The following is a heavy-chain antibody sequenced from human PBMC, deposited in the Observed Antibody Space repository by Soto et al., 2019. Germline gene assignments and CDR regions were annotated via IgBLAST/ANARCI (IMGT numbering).Heavy chain of an antibody. CDR1: GFTFSSYW. J-gene: IGHJ6*02. Sequence: GGSLRLSCAASGFTFSSYWMHWVRQAPGKGLVWVSRINSDGSSTSYADSVKGRFTISRDNAKNTLYLQMNSLRAEDTAVYYCASAYYYGSGSYYKYYYYGMDVWGQGTTVTVSS. CDR3: ASAYYYGSGSYYKYYYYGMDV. V-gene: IGHV3-74*01. D-gene: IGHD3-10*01. CDR2: INSDGSST.